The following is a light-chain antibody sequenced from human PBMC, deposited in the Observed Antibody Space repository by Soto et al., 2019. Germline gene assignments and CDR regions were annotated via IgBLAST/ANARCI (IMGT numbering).Light chain of an antibody. Sequence: QSALTQPASVSGSPGQSITISCTGTSSDVGAYNSVSWYQQQPGKAPKLMIYDVSNRPSGVSNRFSGSKSGNTASLTISGLQAEDEADYYCSSYTGSNTMVFGGGTKLTVL. CDR2: DVS. J-gene: IGLJ2*01. CDR1: SSDVGAYNS. V-gene: IGLV2-14*01. CDR3: SSYTGSNTMV.